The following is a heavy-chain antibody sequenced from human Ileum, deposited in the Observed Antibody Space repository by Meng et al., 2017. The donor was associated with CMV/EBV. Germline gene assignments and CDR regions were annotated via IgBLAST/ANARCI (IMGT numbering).Heavy chain of an antibody. CDR3: ARGPGGDWFDP. D-gene: IGHD3-16*01. CDR2: IYFSGST. J-gene: IGHJ5*02. V-gene: IGHV4-30-4*01. Sequence: QERLQESVPVLVKPSPSLSLPCSVSGDFIRGGGFYWTWIRQPAGKALEWIGYIYFSGSTYYNSSLKSRVTISVDTAKNQFSLNLNSVTAADTAVYYCARGPGGDWFDPWGQGTLVTVSS. CDR1: GDFIRGGGFY.